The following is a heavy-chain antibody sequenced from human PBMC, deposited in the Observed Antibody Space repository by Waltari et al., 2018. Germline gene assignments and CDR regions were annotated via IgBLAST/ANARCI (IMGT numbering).Heavy chain of an antibody. Sequence: QVQLQQWGAGQLQPSETLSLTCAVYGVPFSGYYWGWIRQPPGKGLELIGEINHNGNINRNPALRSRLTMLIDTSKSQFALKLNSVTAADTGVYYCVRLEDCTGPGGNCYSADSFAMDVWGQGTMVTVSS. D-gene: IGHD2-15*01. CDR2: INHNGNI. CDR3: VRLEDCTGPGGNCYSADSFAMDV. V-gene: IGHV4-34*02. CDR1: GVPFSGYY. J-gene: IGHJ6*02.